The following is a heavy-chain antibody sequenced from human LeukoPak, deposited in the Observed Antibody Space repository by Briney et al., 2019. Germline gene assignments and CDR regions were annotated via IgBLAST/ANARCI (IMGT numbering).Heavy chain of an antibody. J-gene: IGHJ4*02. V-gene: IGHV3-20*03. Sequence: PGGSLRLSYAASGFTFDDYGMSWVRHARGKGLEWVSGINWNGGSTGYADSVKGRFTISRDNAKNSLYLQMNSLRAEDTALYYCARAIYYYDSSGYSDFDYWGQGTLVTVSS. D-gene: IGHD3-22*01. CDR1: GFTFDDYG. CDR3: ARAIYYYDSSGYSDFDY. CDR2: INWNGGST.